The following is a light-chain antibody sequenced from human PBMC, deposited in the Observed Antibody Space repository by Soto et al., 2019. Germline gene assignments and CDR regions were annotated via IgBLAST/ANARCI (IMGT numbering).Light chain of an antibody. CDR2: QVT. J-gene: IGLJ1*01. CDR3: TSFSSSTSLHV. V-gene: IGLV2-14*01. CDR1: TSDIAGYNY. Sequence: QSVLTQPASVSGSLGQSITICCTGTTSDIAGYNYISWYQQLPGKAPKLMIYQVTIRPSGISNRFSGSKSGNTASLTISGLQAEDEADYYCTSFSSSTSLHVFGTGTKLTVL.